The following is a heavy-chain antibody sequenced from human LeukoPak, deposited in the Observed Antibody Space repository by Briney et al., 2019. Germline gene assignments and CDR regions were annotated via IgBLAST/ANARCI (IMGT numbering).Heavy chain of an antibody. D-gene: IGHD3-22*01. J-gene: IGHJ4*02. Sequence: GGSLRLSCAVSGITLSNYGMSWVRQAPGKGLEWVAGISGSGGSTYYADSVKGRFTISRDNSKNTLYLQMISLRAEDTAVYFCAKRGVVIRVILVGFHKEAYYFDYWGQGTLVTVSS. V-gene: IGHV3-23*01. CDR1: GITLSNYG. CDR3: AKRGVVIRVILVGFHKEAYYFDY. CDR2: ISGSGGST.